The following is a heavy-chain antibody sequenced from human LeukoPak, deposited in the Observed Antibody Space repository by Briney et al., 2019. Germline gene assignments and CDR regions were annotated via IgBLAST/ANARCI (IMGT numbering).Heavy chain of an antibody. Sequence: SETLSLTCTVSGGSISSYYWSWIRQPPGKGLEWIGYIYYSGSTYYNPSLKSRVTISVDTSKNQFSLKLSSVTAADTAVYYCARLGGANYDILTGYRKTRYYYYGMDVWGQGTTVTVSS. CDR3: ARLGGANYDILTGYRKTRYYYYGMDV. J-gene: IGHJ6*02. CDR2: IYYSGST. CDR1: GGSISSYY. V-gene: IGHV4-59*01. D-gene: IGHD3-9*01.